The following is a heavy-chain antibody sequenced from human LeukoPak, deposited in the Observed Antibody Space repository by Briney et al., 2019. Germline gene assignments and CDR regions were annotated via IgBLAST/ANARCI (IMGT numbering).Heavy chain of an antibody. CDR3: ASTVVAPK. V-gene: IGHV3-23*01. Sequence: GGSLRLSCAASGFTFSSYAMIWVRQAPGKGMEWVSAISGSVGSPYYADSVKGRFTISRDNSKNTLYLQMNSLRAEDTAVYYCASTVVAPKWGQGTLVTVSS. J-gene: IGHJ4*02. CDR2: ISGSVGSP. CDR1: GFTFSSYA. D-gene: IGHD4-23*01.